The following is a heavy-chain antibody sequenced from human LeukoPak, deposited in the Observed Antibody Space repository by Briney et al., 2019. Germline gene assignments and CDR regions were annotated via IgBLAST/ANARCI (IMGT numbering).Heavy chain of an antibody. Sequence: ASVKVSCMASGYXFTGYYIHWVRQAPGQGLEWMGWINPNNGATDYAQNFQGRVTMTRDTSISTAYMELSRLRSDDTAVYYCARGTGRGYNFGYWGQGTLVTVSS. J-gene: IGHJ4*02. CDR3: ARGTGRGYNFGY. CDR1: GYXFTGYY. D-gene: IGHD2-8*02. CDR2: INPNNGAT. V-gene: IGHV1-2*02.